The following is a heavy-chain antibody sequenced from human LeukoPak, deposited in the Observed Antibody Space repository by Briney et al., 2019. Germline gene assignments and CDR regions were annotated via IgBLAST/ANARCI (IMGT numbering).Heavy chain of an antibody. CDR2: IIPIFGTA. V-gene: IGHV1-69*13. J-gene: IGHJ4*02. CDR3: ARVLHTGGGLDY. Sequence: GASVKVSCKASGGTFSSYAISWVRQAPGQGLGWMGGIIPIFGTANYAQKFQGRVTITADESTSTAYMELSSLRSEDTAVYYCARVLHTGGGLDYWGQGTLVTVSS. CDR1: GGTFSSYA. D-gene: IGHD2-8*02.